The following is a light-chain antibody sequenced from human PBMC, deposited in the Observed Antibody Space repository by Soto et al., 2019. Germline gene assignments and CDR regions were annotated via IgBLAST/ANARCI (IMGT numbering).Light chain of an antibody. J-gene: IGKJ1*01. CDR1: QAISVS. V-gene: IGKV1-39*01. Sequence: IQMTQSPSTLSASVGDTVTISCRASQAISVSLAWYRQKPGKAPNLLIYAASNLQSGVPSRFSGSGSGTEFTLTITSLQPEDFAIYYCQQTYTTPRTFGQGTKVEI. CDR2: AAS. CDR3: QQTYTTPRT.